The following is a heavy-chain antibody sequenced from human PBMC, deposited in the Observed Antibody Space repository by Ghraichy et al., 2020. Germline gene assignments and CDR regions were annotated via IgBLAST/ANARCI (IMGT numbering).Heavy chain of an antibody. CDR3: AWLTTVTGAFDI. CDR2: IYYSGST. CDR1: GGSISSSSYY. Sequence: GSLRLSCTVSGGSISSSSYYWGWIRQPPGKGLEWIASIYYSGSTYYNPSLKSRVTILVDTSKNQFSLKLSSVTAADTAVYYCAWLTTVTGAFDIWGQGTMVTFSS. D-gene: IGHD4-17*01. V-gene: IGHV4-39*07. J-gene: IGHJ3*02.